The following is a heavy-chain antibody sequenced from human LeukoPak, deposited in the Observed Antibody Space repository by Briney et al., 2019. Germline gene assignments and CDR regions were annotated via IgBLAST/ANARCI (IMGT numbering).Heavy chain of an antibody. CDR1: GYTFTNYD. V-gene: IGHV1-8*03. CDR2: MNPNSGNT. Sequence: ASVKVSCKASGYTFTNYDINWVRQATGQGLEWMGYMNPNSGNTGYAQKFQGRVTITKNTSISTAYMELSSLRAEDTAVYYCAREGFDYWGQGTLVTVSS. J-gene: IGHJ4*02. CDR3: AREGFDY.